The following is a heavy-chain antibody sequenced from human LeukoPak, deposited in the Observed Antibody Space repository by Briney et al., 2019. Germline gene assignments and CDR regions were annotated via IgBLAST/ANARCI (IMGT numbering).Heavy chain of an antibody. D-gene: IGHD3-22*01. CDR1: GFTVSSNY. Sequence: GGSLRLSCAASGFTVSSNYMSWVRQAPGKGLEWVSVIYSGGSTYYADSVKGRFTISRDNPKNTLYLQMNSLRAEDTAVYYCAGSPYYDSSGYISPFDYWGQGTLVTVSS. CDR2: IYSGGST. CDR3: AGSPYYDSSGYISPFDY. V-gene: IGHV3-66*01. J-gene: IGHJ4*02.